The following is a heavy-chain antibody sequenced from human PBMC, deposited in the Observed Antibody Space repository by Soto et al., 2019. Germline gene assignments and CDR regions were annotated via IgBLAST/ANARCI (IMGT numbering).Heavy chain of an antibody. CDR1: GFTFSSYA. CDR2: ISGSGGST. Sequence: GGSLRLSCAASGFTFSSYAMSWVRQAPGKGLEWVSAISGSGGSTYYADSVKGRFTISRDNSKNTLYLQMNSLRAEDTAVYYCAKEAIVYYDSSGYPSYFDYWGQGTLVPSPQ. CDR3: AKEAIVYYDSSGYPSYFDY. V-gene: IGHV3-23*01. D-gene: IGHD3-22*01. J-gene: IGHJ4*02.